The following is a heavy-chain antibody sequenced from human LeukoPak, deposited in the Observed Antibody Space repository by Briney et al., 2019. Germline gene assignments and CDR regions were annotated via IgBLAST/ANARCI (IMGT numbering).Heavy chain of an antibody. V-gene: IGHV4-34*01. D-gene: IGHD3-3*01. Sequence: SETLSLTCAVYGGSFSGYYWSWIRQPPGEGLEWIGEINHSGSTNYNPSLKSRVTISVDTSKNQFSLKLSSVTAADTAVYYCARGRGWALRFLEWSARYFDYWGQGTLVTVSS. CDR2: INHSGST. CDR3: ARGRGWALRFLEWSARYFDY. J-gene: IGHJ4*02. CDR1: GGSFSGYY.